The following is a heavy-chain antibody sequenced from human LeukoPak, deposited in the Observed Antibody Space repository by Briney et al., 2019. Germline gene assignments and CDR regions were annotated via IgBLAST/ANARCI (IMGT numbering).Heavy chain of an antibody. CDR2: IYHSGTT. J-gene: IGHJ1*01. D-gene: IGHD4-17*01. Sequence: SETLSLTCTVSGYPISNGYYWGWIRQSPGKGLEWIGNIYHSGTTYYSPSLESRVTIAVDTSKNQFSLKLSSVTAADTAVYYCARVGFGYGPAEYFQHWGQGTLVTVSS. V-gene: IGHV4-38-2*02. CDR3: ARVGFGYGPAEYFQH. CDR1: GYPISNGYY.